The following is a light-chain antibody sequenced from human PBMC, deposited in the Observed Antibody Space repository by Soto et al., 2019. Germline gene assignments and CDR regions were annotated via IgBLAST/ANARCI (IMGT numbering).Light chain of an antibody. J-gene: IGLJ1*01. CDR1: SSNIGNNY. CDR2: DSN. Sequence: QSVLTQPPSVSAAPGQKVIISCSGSSSNIGNNYVSWYQQLPGTAPKLLIYDSNKRPSGIPDRFSGSKSGTSATLGITGLQTGDEADYYCGTWDSSLSAYVFGTGTKVTVL. CDR3: GTWDSSLSAYV. V-gene: IGLV1-51*01.